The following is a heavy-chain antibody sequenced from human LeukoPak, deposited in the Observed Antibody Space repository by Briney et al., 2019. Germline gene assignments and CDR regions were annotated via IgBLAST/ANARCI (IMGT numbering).Heavy chain of an antibody. CDR1: GYTFTIYY. Sequence: ASVKVSCKASGYTFTIYYMHWVRQAPGQGLEWMGWIDPNSGATSYAQRFQGRVTMTRDTSISTAYMELSGLTSDDTAVYYCARNPPYCTSTSCYNDYWGQGTLVTVSS. CDR3: ARNPPYCTSTSCYNDY. CDR2: IDPNSGAT. V-gene: IGHV1-2*02. J-gene: IGHJ4*02. D-gene: IGHD2-2*02.